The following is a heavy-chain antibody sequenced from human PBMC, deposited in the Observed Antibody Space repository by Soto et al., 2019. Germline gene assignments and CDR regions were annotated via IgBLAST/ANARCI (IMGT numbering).Heavy chain of an antibody. D-gene: IGHD2-15*01. CDR2: IRDNGDNT. CDR3: ASLKIYCRGETCYSGYHDY. CDR1: GFVFGTNA. Sequence: QLVESGGAVVQPGGSLRLSCAASGFVFGTNAMSWVRQRPGQGLEWVSAIRDNGDNTFYADSVKGRFSISRDNSKNTLFLQMNSLRAEDTATYYCASLKIYCRGETCYSGYHDYWGQGTLVTVSS. V-gene: IGHV3-23*04. J-gene: IGHJ4*02.